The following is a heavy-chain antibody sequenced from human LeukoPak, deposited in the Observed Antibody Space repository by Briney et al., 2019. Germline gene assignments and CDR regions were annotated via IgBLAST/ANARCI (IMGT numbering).Heavy chain of an antibody. D-gene: IGHD4-17*01. V-gene: IGHV3-53*01. CDR3: AREAVTRNYFDY. Sequence: GGSLRLSCAASGFTVSSNYMNWVRQTPGKGLEWVSVIYSGGSTYYADSVKGRFTISRDNSKNTLYLQMNSLRAEDTAVYYCAREAVTRNYFDYWGQGTLVTVSS. CDR2: IYSGGST. J-gene: IGHJ4*02. CDR1: GFTVSSNY.